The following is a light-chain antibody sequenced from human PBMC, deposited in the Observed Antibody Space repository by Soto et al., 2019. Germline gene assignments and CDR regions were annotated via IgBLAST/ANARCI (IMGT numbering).Light chain of an antibody. V-gene: IGKV3-20*01. CDR3: QQYGSSQWT. CDR2: GTS. CDR1: QRVSSTY. J-gene: IGKJ1*01. Sequence: EILLTQSPGTLSLSPGERATLSCRASQRVSSTYLAWYQQKPGQAPRLLIYGTSSRATGIPTRFSGSGSGREFTLTISSLQSEDFAVYYCQQYGSSQWTFGQGTKVDNK.